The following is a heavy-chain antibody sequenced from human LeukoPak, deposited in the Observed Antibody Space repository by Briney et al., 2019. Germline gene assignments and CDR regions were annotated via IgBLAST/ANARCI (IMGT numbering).Heavy chain of an antibody. CDR1: GFTFSSYG. V-gene: IGHV3-33*01. CDR2: IWYDGSNK. CDR3: ARDQGFGSSSFDY. D-gene: IGHD6-13*01. J-gene: IGHJ4*02. Sequence: PGRSLRLSCAASGFTFSSYGLHWVRQAPGKGREWVAVIWYDGSNKYYADSVKGRFTISRDNSKNTLYLQMNSLRAEDTAVYYCARDQGFGSSSFDYWGQGTLVTVSS.